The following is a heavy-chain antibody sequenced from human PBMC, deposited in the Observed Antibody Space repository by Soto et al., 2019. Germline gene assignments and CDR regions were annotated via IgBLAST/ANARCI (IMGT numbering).Heavy chain of an antibody. CDR3: AKRGMITFGGGPTYYFDY. J-gene: IGHJ4*02. CDR1: GFTFSSYA. Sequence: PGGSLRLSCAASGFTFSSYAMSWVRQAPGKGLEWVSAISGSGGSTYYADSVKGRFTISRDNSKNTLYLQMNSLRAEDTAVYYCAKRGMITFGGGPTYYFDYWGQGTLVTVSS. CDR2: ISGSGGST. V-gene: IGHV3-23*01. D-gene: IGHD3-16*01.